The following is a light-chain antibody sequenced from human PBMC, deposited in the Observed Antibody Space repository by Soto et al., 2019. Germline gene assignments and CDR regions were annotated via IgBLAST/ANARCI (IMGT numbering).Light chain of an antibody. J-gene: IGLJ2*01. CDR2: EVS. V-gene: IGLV2-14*01. Sequence: QSALTQPASVSGSPGQSITISCTGTSSDVGGYNYVSWYQQHPGKAPKLMIYEVSNRPSGVSNRFSGSKSGNTDSMTISGLQPEDEADYYCSSFTTISTVVFGGGNKLTVL. CDR1: SSDVGGYNY. CDR3: SSFTTISTVV.